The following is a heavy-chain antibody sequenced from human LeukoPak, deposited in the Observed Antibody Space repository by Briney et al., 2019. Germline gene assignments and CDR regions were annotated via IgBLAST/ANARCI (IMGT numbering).Heavy chain of an antibody. J-gene: IGHJ4*02. D-gene: IGHD5-18*01. V-gene: IGHV3-30*02. Sequence: GGSLRLSCVTSGFTFSRFAMHWVRQAPGRGLEGMSFIGNDGNDKHYADSVKGRFTISRDNSRNTLYLQMNSLRAEDTAVYYCAKDPRDHSYGWSWRYFDYWGQGTLVTVSS. CDR2: IGNDGNDK. CDR3: AKDPRDHSYGWSWRYFDY. CDR1: GFTFSRFA.